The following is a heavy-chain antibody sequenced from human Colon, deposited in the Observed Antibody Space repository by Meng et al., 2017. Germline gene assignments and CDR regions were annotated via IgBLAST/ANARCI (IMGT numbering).Heavy chain of an antibody. CDR1: GVTFNNCA. Sequence: QVQLVETGAEVGRPGSPVKLSCKASGVTFNNCAFNWVRQAPGQGLEWMGEIIPIFGKTNYAQKFQGRVTITADGSTNTSFMELSSLISEDSAVYYCARERVATTAVDFWGLGTLVTVSS. CDR3: ARERVATTAVDF. V-gene: IGHV1-69*01. D-gene: IGHD1-1*01. CDR2: IIPIFGKT. J-gene: IGHJ4*02.